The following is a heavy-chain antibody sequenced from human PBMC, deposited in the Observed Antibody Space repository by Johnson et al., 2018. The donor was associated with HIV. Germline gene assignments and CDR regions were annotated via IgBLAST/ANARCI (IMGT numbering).Heavy chain of an antibody. CDR3: ARGPILGWLSGDGLDM. CDR2: ISHDGYNE. D-gene: IGHD3-3*01. J-gene: IGHJ3*02. Sequence: QVQLVESRGGVVQPGRSLRLSCAASGFSFGTYAMHWVRQAPGKGLEWVAVISHDGYNEDYGDSVKGRFTISRDNSKNTLYLQMNSLRVEDTAMYYCARGPILGWLSGDGLDMWGQGTKVTV. CDR1: GFSFGTYA. V-gene: IGHV3-30*03.